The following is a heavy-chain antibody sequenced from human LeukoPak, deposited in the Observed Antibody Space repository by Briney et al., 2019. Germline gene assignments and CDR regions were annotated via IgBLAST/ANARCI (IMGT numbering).Heavy chain of an antibody. CDR3: ARDFVGGIWSAGF. Sequence: ASVKVSCKTSGFTFTGYYVHWVRQAPGQGLEWMGRVDPNSGDTIYGQRFQGRVTMTRDTSISAAYMELRNLRIDDTAVYYCARDFVGGIWSAGFWGQGTLVTVSS. V-gene: IGHV1-2*06. CDR1: GFTFTGYY. D-gene: IGHD3-3*01. J-gene: IGHJ4*02. CDR2: VDPNSGDT.